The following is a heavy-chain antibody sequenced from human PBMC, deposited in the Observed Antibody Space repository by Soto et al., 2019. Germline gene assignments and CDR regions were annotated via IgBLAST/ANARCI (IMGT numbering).Heavy chain of an antibody. J-gene: IGHJ6*02. V-gene: IGHV3-73*01. CDR3: TRHAGNGMDV. Sequence: GGSLRLSCAASGFTFSGSAMHWVRQASGKGLEWVGRIRSKANSYATAYAASVKGRFTISRDDSKNTAYLQMNSLKTEDTAVYYCTRHAGNGMDVWGQGTTVTVSS. CDR1: GFTFSGSA. CDR2: IRSKANSYAT.